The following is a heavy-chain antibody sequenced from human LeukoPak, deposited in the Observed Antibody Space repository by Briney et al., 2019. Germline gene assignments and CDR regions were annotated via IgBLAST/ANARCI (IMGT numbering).Heavy chain of an antibody. CDR3: THQLPKSDAFDI. CDR1: RFTFSNAW. Sequence: PGGSLRLSCAASRFTFSNAWMSWVRQAPGKGLEWVGRIKSKTDGGTTDYAAPVKGRFTISRDDSKNTLYLQTNSLKTEDTAVYYCTHQLPKSDAFDIWGQGTMVTVSS. V-gene: IGHV3-15*01. D-gene: IGHD2-2*01. CDR2: IKSKTDGGTT. J-gene: IGHJ3*02.